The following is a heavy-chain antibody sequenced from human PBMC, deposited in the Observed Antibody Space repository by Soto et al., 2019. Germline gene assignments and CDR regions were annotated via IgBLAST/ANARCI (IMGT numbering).Heavy chain of an antibody. CDR2: ISYDGSNK. CDR1: GFTFSSYA. V-gene: IGHV3-30-3*01. CDR3: ARAVAARRLAYYFDY. D-gene: IGHD6-6*01. Sequence: XGSLRLSCAASGFTFSSYAMHWVRQAPGKGLEWVAVISYDGSNKYYADSVKGRFTISRDNSKNTLYLQMNSLRAEDTAVYYCARAVAARRLAYYFDYWGQGTLVTVSS. J-gene: IGHJ4*02.